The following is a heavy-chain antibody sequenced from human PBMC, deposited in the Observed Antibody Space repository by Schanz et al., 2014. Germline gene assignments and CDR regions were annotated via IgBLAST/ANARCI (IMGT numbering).Heavy chain of an antibody. CDR3: ARVQDDILTGSEYYYGMDV. CDR1: GYTLKNYG. CDR2: ITAYNGDT. J-gene: IGHJ6*02. D-gene: IGHD3-9*01. V-gene: IGHV1-18*01. Sequence: QAQLMQSGPELKRPGASVKVSCTASGYTLKNYGISWVRQAPGQGLEWMGWITAYNGDTNYALKLQGRVTMTTDTSTGTAYMELRSLRSDDTAVYYCARVQDDILTGSEYYYGMDVWGQGTTVTVSS.